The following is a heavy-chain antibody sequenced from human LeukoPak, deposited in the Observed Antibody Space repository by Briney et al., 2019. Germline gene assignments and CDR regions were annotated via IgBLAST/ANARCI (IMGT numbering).Heavy chain of an antibody. J-gene: IGHJ4*02. D-gene: IGHD6-13*01. CDR1: GYTFTSYD. CDR2: MNPKSAHT. CDR3: ARGRSSSWYLDY. Sequence: ASVKVSCKASGYTFTSYDIHWVRQATGHGLEWMGWMNPKSAHTGHAQKFQGRVTITRDTSINTAYMELSSLTSDDTAMYYCARGRSSSWYLDYWGQGTLVTVSS. V-gene: IGHV1-8*01.